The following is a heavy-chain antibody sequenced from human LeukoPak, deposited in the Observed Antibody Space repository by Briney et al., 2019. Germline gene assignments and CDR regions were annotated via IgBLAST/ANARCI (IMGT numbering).Heavy chain of an antibody. J-gene: IGHJ4*02. CDR2: IYTNGGT. Sequence: SETLSLTCIVSGSSISSYYWSWIRQPAGKGLEWIGRIYTNGGTNYNPSLKSRVTMSVDTSKNQFSLKLTSVTAADTAVYYCARDYYDFWSGLFDYWGQGTLVTVSS. CDR1: GSSISSYY. D-gene: IGHD3-3*01. CDR3: ARDYYDFWSGLFDY. V-gene: IGHV4-4*07.